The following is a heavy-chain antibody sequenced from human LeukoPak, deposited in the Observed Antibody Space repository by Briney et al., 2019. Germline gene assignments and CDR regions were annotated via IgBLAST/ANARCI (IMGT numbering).Heavy chain of an antibody. CDR2: ISWNSGSI. Sequence: GGSLRLSCAASGFTFDDYVMHWVRQAPGKGLEWVSGISWNSGSIGYADSVKGRFTISRDNAKNSLYLQMNSLRAEDTALYYCAKGSYYDSSGYDPPFDYWGQGTLVTVSS. D-gene: IGHD3-22*01. CDR1: GFTFDDYV. J-gene: IGHJ4*02. V-gene: IGHV3-9*01. CDR3: AKGSYYDSSGYDPPFDY.